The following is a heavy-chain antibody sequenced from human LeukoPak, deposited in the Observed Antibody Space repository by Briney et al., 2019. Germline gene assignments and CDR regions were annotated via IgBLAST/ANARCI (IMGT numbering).Heavy chain of an antibody. CDR2: MNPNSGNT. Sequence: ASVKVSCKASGYTFTSYDINWVRQATGQGLEWMGWMNPNSGNTGYAQKFQGRVTMTRNTSISTAYMELSSPRSEDTAVYYCARVYCSGGSCYLPFGYWGQGTLVTVSS. CDR1: GYTFTSYD. V-gene: IGHV1-8*01. J-gene: IGHJ4*02. CDR3: ARVYCSGGSCYLPFGY. D-gene: IGHD2-15*01.